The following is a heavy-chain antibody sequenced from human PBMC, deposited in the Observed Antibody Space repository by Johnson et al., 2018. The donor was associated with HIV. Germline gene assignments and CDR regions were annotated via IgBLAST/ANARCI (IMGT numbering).Heavy chain of an antibody. CDR2: ISYDGSDK. CDR1: GFTFSSYA. Sequence: QVQLVESGGGVVQPGRSLRLSCAASGFTFSSYAMHWVRQAPAKGLEWVAVISYDGSDKYYADSVKGRFTISRDSSKNTLYLQMNSLRVEDTAVYYCANLIGGGIWGQGTMVTVSS. CDR3: ANLIGGGI. V-gene: IGHV3-30*04. D-gene: IGHD3-16*01. J-gene: IGHJ3*02.